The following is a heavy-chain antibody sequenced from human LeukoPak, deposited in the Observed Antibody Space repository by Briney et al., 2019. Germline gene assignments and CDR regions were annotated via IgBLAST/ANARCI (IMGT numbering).Heavy chain of an antibody. CDR1: GFTFSSYA. V-gene: IGHV3-23*01. Sequence: GGSLRLSCAASGFTFSSYAMSWVRQAPGKGLEWVSSISDSGGSAYYADSVKGRFTISRDNSKNTLYLQMNSLRAEDTAVYYCAKDLFYDILTPFDYWGQGTLVTVSS. J-gene: IGHJ4*02. CDR3: AKDLFYDILTPFDY. D-gene: IGHD3-9*01. CDR2: ISDSGGSA.